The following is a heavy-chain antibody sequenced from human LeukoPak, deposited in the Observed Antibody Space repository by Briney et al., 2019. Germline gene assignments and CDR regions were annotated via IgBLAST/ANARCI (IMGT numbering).Heavy chain of an antibody. CDR3: AIGYSDWFDP. V-gene: IGHV4-59*01. D-gene: IGHD2-15*01. J-gene: IGHJ5*02. CDR2: IYYSGST. CDR1: GGSISSYF. Sequence: SETLSLTCTVSGGSISSYFWTWIRQPPGKGLEWIGYIYYSGSTSYNPSLKSRVTMSVDTSKNQFSLNLNSVTAADSAVYYCAIGYSDWFDPWGQGTLVTVSS.